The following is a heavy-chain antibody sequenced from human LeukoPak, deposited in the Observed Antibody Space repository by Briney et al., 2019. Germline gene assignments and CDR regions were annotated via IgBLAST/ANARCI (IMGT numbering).Heavy chain of an antibody. CDR1: GFTFSSYG. D-gene: IGHD3-3*01. V-gene: IGHV3-30*18. J-gene: IGHJ4*02. Sequence: QPGRSLRLSCAAPGFTFSSYGMHCGRQAPGKGLEWVAVISYDGSNKYYADSVKGRFTISRDNSKNTLYLQMNSLRAEDTAVYYCAKDSRFLEWLLYDSQYYFDYWGQGTLVTVSS. CDR3: AKDSRFLEWLLYDSQYYFDY. CDR2: ISYDGSNK.